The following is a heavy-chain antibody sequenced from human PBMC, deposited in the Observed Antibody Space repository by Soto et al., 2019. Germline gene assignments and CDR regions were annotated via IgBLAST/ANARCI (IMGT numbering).Heavy chain of an antibody. V-gene: IGHV1-2*02. Sequence: ASVKVSCRASGYTFTGYFIHWVRQAPGQGLEWMGWINPNSGGTNYAETFQGRVNMTRATSISTVYMELSRLTSDDTAVYFCARKYLRINRWYEASMDVLGQGTTVPVSS. CDR2: INPNSGGT. J-gene: IGHJ6*02. CDR3: ARKYLRINRWYEASMDV. D-gene: IGHD6-13*01. CDR1: GYTFTGYF.